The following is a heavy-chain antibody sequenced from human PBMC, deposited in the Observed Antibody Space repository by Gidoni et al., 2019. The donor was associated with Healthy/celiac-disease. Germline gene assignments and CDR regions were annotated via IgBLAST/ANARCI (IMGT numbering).Heavy chain of an antibody. V-gene: IGHV3-23*01. CDR3: AKARGATLGAFDI. CDR1: GFTFSSYA. CDR2: ISGSGGST. D-gene: IGHD1-26*01. J-gene: IGHJ3*02. Sequence: EVQLLESGGGLVQPGGSLRLSCAASGFTFSSYAMSWVRQAPGKGLEWVSAISGSGGSTYYADSVKGRFTNSRDNSKNTLYLQMNSLRAEDTAVYYCAKARGATLGAFDIWGQGTMVTVSS.